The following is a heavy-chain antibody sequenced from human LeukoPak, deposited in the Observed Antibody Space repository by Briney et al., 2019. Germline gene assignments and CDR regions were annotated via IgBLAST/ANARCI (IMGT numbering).Heavy chain of an antibody. CDR2: ISGSGTST. Sequence: PGGSLRLSCAASGFTFSNYGMYWVRQAPGKGLECVSSISGSGTSTYYADSVKGRFTSSRDNSKNTLYLQMDSLRAEDTAIYYCANEYSKGDVWGQGTTVTVSS. CDR3: ANEYSKGDV. D-gene: IGHD4-11*01. V-gene: IGHV3-23*01. J-gene: IGHJ3*01. CDR1: GFTFSNYG.